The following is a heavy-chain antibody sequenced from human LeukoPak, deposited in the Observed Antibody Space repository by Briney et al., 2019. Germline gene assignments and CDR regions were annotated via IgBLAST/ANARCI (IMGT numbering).Heavy chain of an antibody. CDR3: ASTEYSSGWASYK. D-gene: IGHD6-19*01. CDR2: INPNSGGT. Sequence: ASVKVSCKASGYTFTGYYMHWVRQAPGQGLEWMGWINPNSGGTNYAQKFQGSVTMTRDTSISTAYMELSRLRSDDTAVYYCASTEYSSGWASYKWGQGTLVTVSS. V-gene: IGHV1-2*02. CDR1: GYTFTGYY. J-gene: IGHJ4*02.